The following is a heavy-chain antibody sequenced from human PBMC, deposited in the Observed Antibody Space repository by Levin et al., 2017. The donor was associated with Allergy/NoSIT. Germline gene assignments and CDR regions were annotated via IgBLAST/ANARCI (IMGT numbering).Heavy chain of an antibody. D-gene: IGHD3-16*01. V-gene: IGHV3-13*01. Sequence: ASVKVSCEASGFTFSTYDMHWVRQVTGKGLEWVSAIGTASDTYYADSVKGRFTTSRENAKNSLYLQMDSLEAGDTGVYYCAREGFGDFGVWDGMDVWGQGTTVIVSS. CDR1: GFTFSTYD. CDR3: AREGFGDFGVWDGMDV. CDR2: IGTASDT. J-gene: IGHJ6*02.